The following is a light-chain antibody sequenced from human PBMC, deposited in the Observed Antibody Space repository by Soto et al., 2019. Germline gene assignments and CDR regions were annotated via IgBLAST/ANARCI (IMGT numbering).Light chain of an antibody. V-gene: IGKV3-20*01. CDR2: AAS. CDR1: RSLSSSY. J-gene: IGKJ2*01. CDR3: QQQST. Sequence: EIVLTQSPGTLSLSPGERATLSYRASRSLSSSYVVWYQQKPGQAPRLLIYAASRRATGIPDRFSGSGSATEYTLTISRLEPEDFAVYYCQQQSTFGQGTKLEIK.